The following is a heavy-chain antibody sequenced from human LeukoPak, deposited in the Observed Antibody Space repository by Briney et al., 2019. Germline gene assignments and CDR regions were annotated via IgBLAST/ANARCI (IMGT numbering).Heavy chain of an antibody. CDR2: IYWDDDK. V-gene: IGHV2-5*02. J-gene: IGHJ4*02. CDR1: GFSLSTTGVG. Sequence: SGPTLVKPTQTLTLTCTFSGFSLSTTGVGVGWIRQPPGKAPEWLALIYWDDDKRYSPSLKSRLTITKDTSKNQVVLTMTNMDRVDTATYYCAHLSRDYDILIDYIYYFDYWGQGTLVTVSS. CDR3: AHLSRDYDILIDYIYYFDY. D-gene: IGHD3-9*01.